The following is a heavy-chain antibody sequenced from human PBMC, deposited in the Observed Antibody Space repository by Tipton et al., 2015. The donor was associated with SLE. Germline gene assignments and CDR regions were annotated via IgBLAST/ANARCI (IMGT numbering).Heavy chain of an antibody. CDR3: ARGDFYDYIWGSYRLDAFDI. V-gene: IGHV4-39*07. Sequence: TLSLTCTVSGGSISSSSYYWGWIRQPPGKGLEWIGSIYHSGSTYYNPSLKSRVTISVDTSKNQFSLKLSSVTAADTAVYYCARGDFYDYIWGSYRLDAFDIWGQGTMVTVSS. CDR1: GGSISSSSYY. J-gene: IGHJ3*02. CDR2: IYHSGST. D-gene: IGHD3-16*02.